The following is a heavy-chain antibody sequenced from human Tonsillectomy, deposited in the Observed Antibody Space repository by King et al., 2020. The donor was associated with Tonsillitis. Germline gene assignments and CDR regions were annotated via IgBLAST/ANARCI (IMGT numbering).Heavy chain of an antibody. Sequence: QLQESGPGLVNPSGTLSLTCAVSGGSISTSDSWTWVRQPPGKGLEWIGEIYHSGGTNYNPSLKSRVTISVDKSKKQVSLKLRPVTAADTAVYYCAGGNRNYCSRPRCHVGGGQYNYGMEVWGQGTTVTV. J-gene: IGHJ6*02. CDR1: GGSISTSDS. V-gene: IGHV4-4*02. CDR3: AGGNRNYCSRPRCHVGGGQYNYGMEV. D-gene: IGHD2-2*01. CDR2: IYHSGGT.